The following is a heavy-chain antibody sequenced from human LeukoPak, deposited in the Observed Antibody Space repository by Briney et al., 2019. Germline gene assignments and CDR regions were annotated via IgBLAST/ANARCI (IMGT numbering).Heavy chain of an antibody. CDR1: GFTFSSYG. J-gene: IGHJ4*02. CDR3: ANTYYAFWSGSF. D-gene: IGHD3-3*01. Sequence: GGSLRLSCAASGFTFSSYGIHWVRQAPGKGLEWVTVISYDERKKYYADSVKGRFTISRDNSKNTVSLQMNSLRAEDTAVYYCANTYYAFWSGSFWGQGTLVTVSS. CDR2: ISYDERKK. V-gene: IGHV3-30*04.